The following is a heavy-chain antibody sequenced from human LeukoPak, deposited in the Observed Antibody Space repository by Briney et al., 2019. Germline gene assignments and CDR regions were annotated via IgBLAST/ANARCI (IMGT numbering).Heavy chain of an antibody. D-gene: IGHD3-22*01. CDR3: ARGGTQANYDSSGYYLDY. CDR2: INHSGST. V-gene: IGHV4-34*01. J-gene: IGHJ4*02. CDR1: GGSFSGYY. Sequence: SETLSLTCAVYGGSFSGYYWSWIRQPLGKGLEWIGEINHSGSTNYNPSLKSRVTISVDTSKNQFSLKLSSVTAADTAVYYCARGGTQANYDSSGYYLDYWGQGTLVTVSS.